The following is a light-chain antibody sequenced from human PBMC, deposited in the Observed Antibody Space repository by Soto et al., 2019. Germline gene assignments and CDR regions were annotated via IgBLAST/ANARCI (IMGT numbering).Light chain of an antibody. CDR3: QQSYSTLSIT. J-gene: IGKJ5*01. CDR1: QSVNTW. CDR2: DAS. Sequence: DIQMTQSPSTLSASVGARFTIACRSSQSVNTWLAWYQQKPGKAPVLLIYDASSLKSGVPSRFSGSGSGTEFTLTITSLQPDDFATYYCQQSYSTLSITFGQGTRLEIK. V-gene: IGKV1-5*01.